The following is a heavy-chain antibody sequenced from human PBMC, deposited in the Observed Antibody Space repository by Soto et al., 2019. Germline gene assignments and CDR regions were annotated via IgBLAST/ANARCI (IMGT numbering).Heavy chain of an antibody. CDR2: VSHDGRNT. J-gene: IGHJ4*02. D-gene: IGHD6-19*01. CDR3: AKGGRQWLVPSAFNY. CDR1: GFPFSDYA. Sequence: VQLLESGGCVVQPGRSLRLSCAASGFPFSDYAMHWVRQAPGKGLEWVAVVSHDGRNTHYADSVKGRFTISRDSSKNTVSLEMTSLRAEDTSVYYCAKGGRQWLVPSAFNYWGKGDLVTVSS. V-gene: IGHV3-30*18.